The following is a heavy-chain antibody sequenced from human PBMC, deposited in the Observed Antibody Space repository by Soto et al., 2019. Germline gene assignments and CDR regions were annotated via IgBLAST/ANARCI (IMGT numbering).Heavy chain of an antibody. D-gene: IGHD2-21*02. CDR3: AKEGRAYCGGDCDAFDI. J-gene: IGHJ3*02. V-gene: IGHV3-30*18. Sequence: GGSLRLSCAASGFTFSSYGMHWVRQAPGKGLEWVAVISYDGSNKYYADSVKGRFTISRDNSKNTLYLQMNSLRAEDTAVYYCAKEGRAYCGGDCDAFDIWGQGTMVTVSS. CDR1: GFTFSSYG. CDR2: ISYDGSNK.